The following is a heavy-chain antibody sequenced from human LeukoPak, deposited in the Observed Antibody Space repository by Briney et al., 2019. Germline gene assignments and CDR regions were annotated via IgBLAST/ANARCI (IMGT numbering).Heavy chain of an antibody. Sequence: GGSLRLSCAASGYTFSSYWMHRVRQGPGKGLVWVSRINEDGSSTSYAESVRGRFTISRDNAKNTLYLQMNSLRAEDAAVYYCTRYTFGARDSWGQGTLVTVSS. CDR2: INEDGSST. CDR3: TRYTFGARDS. D-gene: IGHD3-10*01. V-gene: IGHV3-74*01. CDR1: GYTFSSYW. J-gene: IGHJ4*02.